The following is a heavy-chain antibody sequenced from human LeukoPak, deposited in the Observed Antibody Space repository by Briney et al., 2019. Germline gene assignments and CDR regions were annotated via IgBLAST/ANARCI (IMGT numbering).Heavy chain of an antibody. J-gene: IGHJ5*02. Sequence: LETPSLTCTVSGGSLSSYYWSWIRQPPEKGLEWIGYIYYSGSTNYNPSLKSRVTISVDPSKNQFSLKLSSVTAADTAMSYCAIFGLSWFDPWGQGTLVTVSS. CDR2: IYYSGST. D-gene: IGHD3-10*01. CDR3: AIFGLSWFDP. CDR1: GGSLSSYY. V-gene: IGHV4-59*08.